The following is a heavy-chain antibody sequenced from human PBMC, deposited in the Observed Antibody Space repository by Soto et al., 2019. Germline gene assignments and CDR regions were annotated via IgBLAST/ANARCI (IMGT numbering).Heavy chain of an antibody. J-gene: IGHJ3*02. D-gene: IGHD3-22*01. CDR2: IYFGGTT. CDR1: GGSFRPNY. V-gene: IGHV4-4*09. Sequence: PSETLSLTCSLSGGSFRPNYWSWIRQSPGKGLEWIGYIYFGGTTSYNPSLKSRVTISLETSKNQFSLRLNSVTAADTAVYYCAKNWWDLVVIKAPDAFDIWGQGTMVTVSS. CDR3: AKNWWDLVVIKAPDAFDI.